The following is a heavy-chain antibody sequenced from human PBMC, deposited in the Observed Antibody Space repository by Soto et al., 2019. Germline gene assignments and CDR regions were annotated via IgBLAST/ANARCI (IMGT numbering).Heavy chain of an antibody. V-gene: IGHV1-18*01. CDR2: ISTYNGNT. CDR1: CYTFTSYG. J-gene: IGHJ4*02. D-gene: IGHD3-10*01. Sequence: AXVKVSCKASCYTFTSYGISWVRQATGQGLEWMGWISTYNGNTKYAQKLQGRVTMTTDTSTSTAYMELRRLRSDDTAVFYCAREMVRGVGSDYWGQGTLVTVS. CDR3: AREMVRGVGSDY.